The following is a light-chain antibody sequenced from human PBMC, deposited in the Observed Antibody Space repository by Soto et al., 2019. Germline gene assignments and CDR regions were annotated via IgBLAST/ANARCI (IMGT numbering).Light chain of an antibody. CDR1: SGHSSYI. J-gene: IGLJ2*01. CDR3: ETWDSKV. CDR2: LEGSGSY. V-gene: IGLV4-60*03. Sequence: QLVLTQSSSASASLGSSVKLTCTLSSGHSSYIIAWHQQQPGKAPRYLMKLEGSGSYNKGSGVPDRFSGSSSGADRHLTISNLQSEDEADYYCETWDSKVFGGGTKLTVL.